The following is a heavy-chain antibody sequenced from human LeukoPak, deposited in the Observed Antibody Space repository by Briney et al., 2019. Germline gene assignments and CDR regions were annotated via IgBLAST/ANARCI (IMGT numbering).Heavy chain of an antibody. CDR3: ARGDDHYYYALDV. V-gene: IGHV1-46*01. Sequence: VASVKVSFKASGDTFTNYFVHWVRQAPGQGPEWMGLLHTSGGSTTYAQKFQGRVTMTGDTSTSTVYMELSSLRSEDTAVYYCARGDDHYYYALDVWGQGTTVAVSS. CDR1: GDTFTNYF. CDR2: LHTSGGST. J-gene: IGHJ6*02. D-gene: IGHD5-24*01.